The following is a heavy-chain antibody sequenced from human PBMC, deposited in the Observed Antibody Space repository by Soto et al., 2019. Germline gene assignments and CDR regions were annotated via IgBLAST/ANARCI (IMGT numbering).Heavy chain of an antibody. CDR1: GFTFSSYA. D-gene: IGHD1-26*01. CDR2: ISGSGGST. CDR3: AKDILGFYYYYGMDV. J-gene: IGHJ6*02. Sequence: GGSLRLSCAAAGFTFSSYAMSWVREAPGKGLAWLSAISGSGGSTYYAESVKGRLTISRDNSKNTLYLQMNSLRAEDTAVYYCAKDILGFYYYYGMDVWGQGTTVTVSS. V-gene: IGHV3-23*01.